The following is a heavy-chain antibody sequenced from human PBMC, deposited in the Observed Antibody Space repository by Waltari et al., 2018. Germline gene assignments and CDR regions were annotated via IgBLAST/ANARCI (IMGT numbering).Heavy chain of an antibody. CDR2: IYYSGST. V-gene: IGHV4-59*11. CDR1: GGSISSHY. D-gene: IGHD6-6*01. CDR3: AQGSIAARWFDP. J-gene: IGHJ5*02. Sequence: QVQLQESGPGLVKPSETLSLTCTVSGGSISSHYWSWIRQPPGKGLEWIGYIYYSGSTNYNPSRKSRVTISVDTSKNQFSLKLSSVTAADTAVYYCAQGSIAARWFDPWGQGTLVTVSS.